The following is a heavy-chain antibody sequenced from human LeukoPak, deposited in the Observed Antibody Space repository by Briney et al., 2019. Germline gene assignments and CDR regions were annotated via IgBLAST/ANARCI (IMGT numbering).Heavy chain of an antibody. V-gene: IGHV3-11*01. D-gene: IGHD5-18*01. CDR3: ARRGYSHGPSDYYHYYGVDV. CDR2: ISSSGSTI. J-gene: IGHJ6*02. CDR1: GFIFSDYA. Sequence: GGSLRLSCAASGFIFSDYAMAWVRLTPGKGLEWVSYISSSGSTIYYADSVKGRFTISRDNAKNSLYLQMNSLRAEDTAVYYCARRGYSHGPSDYYHYYGVDVWGQGTTVTVSS.